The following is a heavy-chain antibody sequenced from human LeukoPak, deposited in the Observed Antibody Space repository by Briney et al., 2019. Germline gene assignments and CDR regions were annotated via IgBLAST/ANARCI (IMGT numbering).Heavy chain of an antibody. J-gene: IGHJ6*02. D-gene: IGHD6-13*01. CDR2: ISWNSGSI. CDR1: GFTFDDYA. Sequence: GGSLRLSCAASGFTFDDYAMHWVRQAPGKGLEWVSGISWNSGSIGYADSVKGRFTISRDNAKNSLYLQMNSLRAEDTALYYCAKDSSSYPYGMDVWGQGTTVTVSS. CDR3: AKDSSSYPYGMDV. V-gene: IGHV3-9*01.